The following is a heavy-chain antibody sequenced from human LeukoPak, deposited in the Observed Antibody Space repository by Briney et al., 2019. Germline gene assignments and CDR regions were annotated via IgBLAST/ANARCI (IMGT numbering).Heavy chain of an antibody. D-gene: IGHD1-26*01. V-gene: IGHV4-31*03. J-gene: IGHJ3*02. CDR3: ARNAVGATNACDI. Sequence: SQTLSLTCTVSGGSISSGGYYWSWIRQHPGKGLEWIGYIYYSGSTYYNPSLKSRVTISVDTSKNQFSLKLSSVTAADTAVYYCARNAVGATNACDIWGQGTMVTVSS. CDR2: IYYSGST. CDR1: GGSISSGGYY.